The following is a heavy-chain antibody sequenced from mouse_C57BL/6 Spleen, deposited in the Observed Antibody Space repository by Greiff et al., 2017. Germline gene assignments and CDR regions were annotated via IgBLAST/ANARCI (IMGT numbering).Heavy chain of an antibody. CDR2: IYPGDGDT. Sequence: VLLVQSGPELVRPGASVKISCKASGYAFSSSWMNWVKQRPGKGLEWIGRIYPGDGDTNYNGKFKGKATLTADKSSSTAYMQLSSLTSEDSAVYFCARAQYYGSRDYAMDYWGQGTSVTVSS. CDR3: ARAQYYGSRDYAMDY. CDR1: GYAFSSSW. V-gene: IGHV1-82*01. J-gene: IGHJ4*01. D-gene: IGHD1-1*01.